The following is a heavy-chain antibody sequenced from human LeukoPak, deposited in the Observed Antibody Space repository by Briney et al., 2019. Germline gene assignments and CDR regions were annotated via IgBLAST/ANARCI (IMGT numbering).Heavy chain of an antibody. CDR3: ARIRDGYNDAYDI. Sequence: RRASVKVSCKASGYTFTNYYIHWVRQAPGQGLEWMGLINPGGDNTNYAQNFQGRVTMTRDTSASTVYMELSSLRSEDTAIYYCARIRDGYNDAYDIWGQGTVVTVPS. D-gene: IGHD5-24*01. CDR1: GYTFTNYY. V-gene: IGHV1-46*01. CDR2: INPGGDNT. J-gene: IGHJ3*02.